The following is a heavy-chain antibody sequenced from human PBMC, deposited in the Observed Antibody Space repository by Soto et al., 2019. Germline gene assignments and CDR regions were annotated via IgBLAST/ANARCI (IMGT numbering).Heavy chain of an antibody. CDR2: ISASGSAT. CDR3: ARSRGLDY. CDR1: GFTFTDYA. Sequence: PGGSLRLSCAASGFTFTDYAMSWVRQAPGKGLEWVSSISASGSATYYADSVKGRFTISRDYSKNTLYLQMNSLRAEDTAVYYCARSRGLDYLGQGTLVTVSS. D-gene: IGHD2-21*02. J-gene: IGHJ4*02. V-gene: IGHV3-23*01.